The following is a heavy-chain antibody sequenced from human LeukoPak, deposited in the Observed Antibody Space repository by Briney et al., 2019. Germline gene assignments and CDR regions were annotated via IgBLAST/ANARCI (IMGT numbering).Heavy chain of an antibody. CDR1: GGTFSSYA. V-gene: IGHV1-69*06. Sequence: ASEKVSCKASGGTFSSYAISWVRQAPGQGLEWMGGIIPIFGTANYAQKFQGRVTITADKSTSTAYMELSSLRSEDTAVYYCARFVVRGALLDYWGQGTLVTVSS. D-gene: IGHD3-10*01. CDR2: IIPIFGTA. CDR3: ARFVVRGALLDY. J-gene: IGHJ4*02.